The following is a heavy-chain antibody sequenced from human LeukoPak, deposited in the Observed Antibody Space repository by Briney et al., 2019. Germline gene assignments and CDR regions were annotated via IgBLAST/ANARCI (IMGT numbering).Heavy chain of an antibody. CDR2: IIPILGIA. CDR3: ARDPPSSLATRPIFDY. J-gene: IGHJ4*02. Sequence: SVKVSCKASGGTFSSYAISWVRQAPGQGLEWMGRIIPILGIANYAQKFQGRVTITADKSTSTAYMELSSLRSDDTAVYYCARDPPSSLATRPIFDYWGQGTLVTVSS. V-gene: IGHV1-69*04. D-gene: IGHD6-6*01. CDR1: GGTFSSYA.